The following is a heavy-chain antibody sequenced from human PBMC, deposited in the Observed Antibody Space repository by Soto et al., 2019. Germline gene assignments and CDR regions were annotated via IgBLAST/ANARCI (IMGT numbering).Heavy chain of an antibody. J-gene: IGHJ6*02. D-gene: IGHD3-10*01. V-gene: IGHV1-58*01. Sequence: ASVKVSCKASGFTFTSSAVQWVRQARGQRLEWIGWIVVGSGNTNYAQKFQERVTITRDMSTSTAYMELSSLRSEDTAVYYCAADRYYGSGYYYGMDVWGQGTTVTVS. CDR1: GFTFTSSA. CDR3: AADRYYGSGYYYGMDV. CDR2: IVVGSGNT.